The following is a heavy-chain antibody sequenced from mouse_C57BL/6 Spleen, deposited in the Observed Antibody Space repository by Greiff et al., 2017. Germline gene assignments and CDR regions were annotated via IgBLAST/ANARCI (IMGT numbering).Heavy chain of an antibody. J-gene: IGHJ3*01. CDR1: GYAFTNYL. V-gene: IGHV1-54*01. CDR2: INPGSGGT. D-gene: IGHD2-4*01. CDR3: ARNYDYDRAY. Sequence: VQLVESGAELVRPGTSVKVSCKASGYAFTNYLIEWVKQRPGQGLEWIGVINPGSGGTNYNEKFKGKATLTADKSSSTAYMQLSSLTSEDSAVYFCARNYDYDRAYWGQGTLVTVSA.